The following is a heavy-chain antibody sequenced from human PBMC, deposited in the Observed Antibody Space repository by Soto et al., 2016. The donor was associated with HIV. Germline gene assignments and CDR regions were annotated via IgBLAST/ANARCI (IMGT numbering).Heavy chain of an antibody. CDR1: GFSFSTYA. Sequence: EVQLLESGGGLVQPGGSLRLSCAASGFSFSTYAMSWVRQAPGKGLEWVASISGSGSSTYYADSVKGRFTISRDNSKNTLYLQMNSLRAEDTAVYYCTKDLPGRPVGARGRDYFDYWGQGTLVTVSS. J-gene: IGHJ4*02. V-gene: IGHV3-23*01. D-gene: IGHD1-26*01. CDR3: TKDLPGRPVGARGRDYFDY. CDR2: ISGSGSST.